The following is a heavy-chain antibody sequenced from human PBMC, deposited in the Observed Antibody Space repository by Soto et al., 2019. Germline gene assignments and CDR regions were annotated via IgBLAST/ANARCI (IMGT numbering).Heavy chain of an antibody. CDR1: GFTFSSYA. D-gene: IGHD2-15*01. CDR2: ISGSGGST. Sequence: GSLRLSCAASGFTFSSYAMSWVRQAPGKGLEWVSAISGSGGSTYYADSVKGRFTISRDNSKNTLYLQMNSLRAEDTAVYYCAKDQPRYCSGGSCYSNGMDVWGQGTTVTVSS. V-gene: IGHV3-23*01. J-gene: IGHJ6*02. CDR3: AKDQPRYCSGGSCYSNGMDV.